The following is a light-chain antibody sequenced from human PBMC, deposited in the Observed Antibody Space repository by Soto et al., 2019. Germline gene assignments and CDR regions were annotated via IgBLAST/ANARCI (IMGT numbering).Light chain of an antibody. CDR1: QSVSSYS. CDR2: GAS. V-gene: IGKV3-20*01. Sequence: EIVLTQSPGTLSLSPGERATLSCRASQSVSSYSLAWYQKKPGQAPRLLIYGASTRATGIPDRFSGSGSDTDFSLTIRRLDPEDFAMYYCLLYFSPDRYTFGPGTKVQIK. J-gene: IGKJ2*01. CDR3: LLYFSPDRYT.